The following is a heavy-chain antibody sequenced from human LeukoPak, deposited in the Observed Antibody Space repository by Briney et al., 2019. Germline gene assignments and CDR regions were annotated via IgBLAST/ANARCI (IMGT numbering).Heavy chain of an antibody. V-gene: IGHV1-2*02. J-gene: IGHJ5*02. Sequence: EASVKVSCKASGYTFTGYYMHWVRQAPGQGLEWMGWINPNSGGTNYAQKFQGRVTMTRDTSISTAYMELSRLRSDDTAVYYCARAGVDTAMAHNWFDPWGQGTLVTVSS. CDR1: GYTFTGYY. D-gene: IGHD5-18*01. CDR3: ARAGVDTAMAHNWFDP. CDR2: INPNSGGT.